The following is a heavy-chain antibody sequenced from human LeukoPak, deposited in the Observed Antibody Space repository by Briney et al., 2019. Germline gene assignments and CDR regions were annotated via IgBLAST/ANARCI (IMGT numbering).Heavy chain of an antibody. D-gene: IGHD3-22*01. CDR1: GFTFSSYG. Sequence: GGSLRLSCAASGFTFSSYGMHWVRQAPGKGLEWVAAIWYDGSNKYYADSVKGRFTISRDNSKNTLFLQMNSLGAGDTAVYYCAKALPLFYFDSSGPINYWGQGTLVTVSS. CDR3: AKALPLFYFDSSGPINY. CDR2: IWYDGSNK. V-gene: IGHV3-33*06. J-gene: IGHJ4*02.